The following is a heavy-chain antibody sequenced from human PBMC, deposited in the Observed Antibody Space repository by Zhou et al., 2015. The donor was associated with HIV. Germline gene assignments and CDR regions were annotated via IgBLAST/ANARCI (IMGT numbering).Heavy chain of an antibody. CDR1: GGTFSSYA. Sequence: QVQLVQSGAEVKKPGSSVKVSCKASGGTFSSYAISWVRQAPGQGLEWMGGIIPIFGTANYAQKFQGRVTITADESTSTAYMELSSLRSEDTAVYYCARGLTTVTTKGNWYFDLWGRGTLVTVSS. CDR3: ARGLTTVTTKGNWYFDL. D-gene: IGHD4-17*01. V-gene: IGHV1-69*12. J-gene: IGHJ2*01. CDR2: IIPIFGTA.